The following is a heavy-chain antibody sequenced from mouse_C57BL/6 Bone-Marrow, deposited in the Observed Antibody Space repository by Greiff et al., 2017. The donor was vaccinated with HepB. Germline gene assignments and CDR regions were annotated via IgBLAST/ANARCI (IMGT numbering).Heavy chain of an antibody. CDR3: ARESTAGDY. Sequence: VQLQQSGAELVRPGASVKLSCKASGYTFTDYYINWVKQRPGQGLEWIARIYPGSGNTYYNEKFKGKATLTAEKSSSTAYMQLSSLTSEDSAVYFCARESTAGDYWGQGTTLTVSS. D-gene: IGHD1-2*01. CDR1: GYTFTDYY. V-gene: IGHV1-76*01. J-gene: IGHJ2*01. CDR2: IYPGSGNT.